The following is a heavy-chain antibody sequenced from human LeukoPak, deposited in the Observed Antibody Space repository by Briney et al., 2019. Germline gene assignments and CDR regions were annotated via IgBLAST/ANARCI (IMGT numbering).Heavy chain of an antibody. D-gene: IGHD2-2*01. CDR2: IYHSGST. V-gene: IGHV4-38-2*01. J-gene: IGHJ3*02. CDR1: GYSISSGYY. CDR3: ASGEVVPAAIDAFDI. Sequence: SETLSLTCAVSGYSISSGYYCSWIRQPPGKGLEWIGSIYHSGSTYYNPSLKSRVTISVDTSKNQFSLKLSSVTAADTAVYYCASGEVVPAAIDAFDIWGQGTMVTVSS.